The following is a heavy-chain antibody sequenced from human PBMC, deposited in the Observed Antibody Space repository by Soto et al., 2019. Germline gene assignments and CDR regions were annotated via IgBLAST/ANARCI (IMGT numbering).Heavy chain of an antibody. V-gene: IGHV4-31*03. CDR3: ARVRTWGRSSAEGPSYLDY. Sequence: QVQLQESGPGLVKPSQTLSLTCTVSGRSISIGGYYWSWIRQHPGKGLEWIEYIYYSGSTYYNPSLKSRVTISGDTSKNKYSLKLSSVTDADRAMYYCARVRTWGRSSAEGPSYLDYWGQGTLVTVSS. J-gene: IGHJ4*02. CDR1: GRSISIGGYY. D-gene: IGHD3-16*01. CDR2: IYYSGST.